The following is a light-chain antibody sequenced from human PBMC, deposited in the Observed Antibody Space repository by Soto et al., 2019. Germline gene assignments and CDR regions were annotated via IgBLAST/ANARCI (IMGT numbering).Light chain of an antibody. J-gene: IGKJ2*01. CDR3: QQYNNWPPPYMYT. V-gene: IGKV3-15*01. CDR1: RSVSSN. Sequence: EIVMTQSPATLSVSPGERATLSCRASRSVSSNLAWYQQKPGQAPRLLIYGASTRATGIPARFSGSGSGTEFTLTISSLQSEDFAVYYCQQYNNWPPPYMYTFGQGTKLEIK. CDR2: GAS.